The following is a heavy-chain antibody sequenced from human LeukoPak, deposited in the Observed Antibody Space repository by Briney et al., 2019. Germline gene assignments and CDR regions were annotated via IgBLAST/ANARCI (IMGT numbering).Heavy chain of an antibody. Sequence: GGSLRLSCAASGFTFSNSAMHWVRQAPGKGLEWMTFISYDGSDKYYADAAKGRFTIARDNSKNTLYLEMSSLGLQDTAVYYCTEERDRDGYFRYWGQGTLVTVSS. CDR1: GFTFSNSA. J-gene: IGHJ4*02. CDR2: ISYDGSDK. CDR3: TEERDRDGYFRY. D-gene: IGHD2-8*01. V-gene: IGHV3-30-3*02.